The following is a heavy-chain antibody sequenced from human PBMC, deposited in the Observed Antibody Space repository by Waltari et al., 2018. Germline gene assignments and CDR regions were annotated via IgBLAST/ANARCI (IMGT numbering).Heavy chain of an antibody. CDR1: GYTFTDYS. CDR2: VDPEDCET. V-gene: IGHV1-69-2*01. J-gene: IGHJ4*02. CDR3: ATDLPESTVTYALGY. Sequence: EVQLVQAGAEVKKPGATLKIYCKVSGYTFTDYSLDLVQPPAGKGLEWMGLVDPEDCETIYAEQSQARVTISADTSTDTAYMGLSSLRSEDTAVYYFATDLPESTVTYALGYWGQGTLVTVSS. D-gene: IGHD4-4*01.